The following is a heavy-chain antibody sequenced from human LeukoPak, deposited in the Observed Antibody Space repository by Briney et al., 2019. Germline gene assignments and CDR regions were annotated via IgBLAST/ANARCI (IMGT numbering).Heavy chain of an antibody. J-gene: IGHJ4*02. CDR3: AKSTTVTTQQRGYFDY. D-gene: IGHD4-11*01. V-gene: IGHV3-30*18. CDR2: ISYDGSNK. Sequence: GGSLRLSCAASGFTFSSYGMHWVRQAPGKGLEWVAVISYDGSNKYSADSVKGRFTISRDNPKNTLYLQMNSLRAEDTAVYYCAKSTTVTTQQRGYFDYWGQGTLVTVSS. CDR1: GFTFSSYG.